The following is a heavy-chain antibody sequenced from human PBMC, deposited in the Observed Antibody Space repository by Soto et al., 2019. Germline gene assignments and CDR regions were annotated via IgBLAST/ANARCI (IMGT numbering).Heavy chain of an antibody. J-gene: IGHJ1*01. D-gene: IGHD6-13*01. CDR1: GFTVDDYA. CDR2: INWNSGSI. Sequence: EVQLVESGGGLVQPGRSLRLSCAASGFTVDDYAMHWVRQVPGKGLEWVSGINWNSGSIGYGDSVNGRFAISRDNAKNSLHLQMNILSAEDTAFYYCVKDESINWYSGHFRHWGQGTLVTVSS. V-gene: IGHV3-9*01. CDR3: VKDESINWYSGHFRH.